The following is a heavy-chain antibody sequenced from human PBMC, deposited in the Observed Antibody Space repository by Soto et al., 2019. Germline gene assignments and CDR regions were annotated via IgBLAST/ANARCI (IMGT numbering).Heavy chain of an antibody. J-gene: IGHJ5*02. Sequence: ASAMVSCNASGYTFTGYYLHWVRQAPAQGLEWMGWINPNSGGTNYAQKFQGWVTMTRDTSVSTAYMELSRLRSDDTAVYYCARGGVVAARYNWFDPWGQGTLVTVSS. D-gene: IGHD2-15*01. CDR2: INPNSGGT. V-gene: IGHV1-2*04. CDR1: GYTFTGYY. CDR3: ARGGVVAARYNWFDP.